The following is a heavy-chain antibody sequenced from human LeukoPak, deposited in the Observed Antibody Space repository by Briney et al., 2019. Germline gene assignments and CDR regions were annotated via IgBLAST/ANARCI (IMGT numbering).Heavy chain of an antibody. V-gene: IGHV1-2*06. Sequence: ASVKVSCKASGDTFTCYYMHCVRRAPGRGLEGMIRINPNSDGTTYEKQFQDRVTITRDTSISPAYLQLSRLRSDETAVYYCAREAGDYYENYFDYWGQGTLVTVSS. CDR2: INPNSDGT. D-gene: IGHD3-22*01. CDR1: GDTFTCYY. CDR3: AREAGDYYENYFDY. J-gene: IGHJ4*02.